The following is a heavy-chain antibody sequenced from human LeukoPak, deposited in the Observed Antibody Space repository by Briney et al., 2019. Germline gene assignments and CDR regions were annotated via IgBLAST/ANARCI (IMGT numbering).Heavy chain of an antibody. Sequence: PGGSLRLSCEVSGFTVSNNYMSWVRQAPGKGLEWVSAISGSGGSTYYADSVKGRFTISRDNSKNTLYLQMNSLRAEDTAVYYCAKGGRIQLWDYFDYWGQGTLVTVSS. CDR1: GFTVSNNY. CDR3: AKGGRIQLWDYFDY. D-gene: IGHD5-18*01. V-gene: IGHV3-23*01. J-gene: IGHJ4*02. CDR2: ISGSGGST.